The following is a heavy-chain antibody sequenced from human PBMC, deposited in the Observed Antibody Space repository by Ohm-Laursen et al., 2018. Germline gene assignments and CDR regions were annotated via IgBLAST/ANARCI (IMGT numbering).Heavy chain of an antibody. Sequence: SLRLSCAASGFTFIDYDMSWIRQTPGKGLEWLSYITSGGGIIYSADSVKGRFTISRDNDEDTLYLQMNSLRAEDTAIYYCARHDSSDSPSHYYYYTMDFWGQGTTVTVSS. V-gene: IGHV3-11*01. CDR3: ARHDSSDSPSHYYYYTMDF. D-gene: IGHD3-22*01. CDR1: GFTFIDYD. J-gene: IGHJ6*02. CDR2: ITSGGGII.